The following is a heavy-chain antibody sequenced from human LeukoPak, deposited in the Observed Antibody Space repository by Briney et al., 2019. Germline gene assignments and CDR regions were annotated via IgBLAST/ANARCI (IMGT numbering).Heavy chain of an antibody. CDR2: IYHSGST. J-gene: IGHJ6*02. CDR1: GYSISSGYY. V-gene: IGHV4-38-2*02. Sequence: PSETLSLTCTVSGYSISSGYYWGWIRQPPGKGLEWIGTIYHSGSTYYSPSLKSRVTISVDTSKNQFSLKLSSVTAADTAVYYCARVGWGSYYYYGMDVWGQGTTVTVSS. CDR3: ARVGWGSYYYYGMDV. D-gene: IGHD6-19*01.